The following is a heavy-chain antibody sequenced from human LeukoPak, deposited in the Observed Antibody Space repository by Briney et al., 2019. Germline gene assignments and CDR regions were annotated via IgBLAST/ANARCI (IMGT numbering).Heavy chain of an antibody. V-gene: IGHV1-69*13. CDR2: IIPIFGTA. J-gene: IGHJ5*02. CDR1: GGTFSSYA. Sequence: SVKVSCKASGGTFSSYAISWVQQAPGQGLEWMGGIIPIFGTANYAHKFQGRVTITADESTSTAYMELRSLRSEDTAVYYCASGGITMVLYDWFDPWGQGTLVTVSS. CDR3: ASGGITMVLYDWFDP. D-gene: IGHD3-10*01.